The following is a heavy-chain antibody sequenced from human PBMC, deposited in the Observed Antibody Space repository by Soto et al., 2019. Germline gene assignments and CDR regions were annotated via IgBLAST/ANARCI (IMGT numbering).Heavy chain of an antibody. Sequence: GGSLRLSCAASGFTFSSYGMHWVRQAPGKGLEWVAVISYDGSNKYYADSVKGRFTISRDNSKNTLYLQMNSLRAEDTAVYYCAKDPYYYDSSCYDYWGQGTLVTVSS. J-gene: IGHJ4*02. D-gene: IGHD3-22*01. V-gene: IGHV3-30*18. CDR3: AKDPYYYDSSCYDY. CDR1: GFTFSSYG. CDR2: ISYDGSNK.